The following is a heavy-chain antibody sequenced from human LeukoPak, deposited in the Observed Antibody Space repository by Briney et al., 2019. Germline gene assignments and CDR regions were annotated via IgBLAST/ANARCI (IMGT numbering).Heavy chain of an antibody. J-gene: IGHJ3*01. CDR1: GGSISSYY. V-gene: IGHV4-59*01. CDR3: AREGPAAKGDAFDV. CDR2: IYYSGST. Sequence: SETLSLTCTVSGGSISSYYWSWIRQPPGKGLEWIGYIYYSGSTNYNPSLKSRVTISVDTSKNQFSLKLSSVTAADTAVYYCAREGPAAKGDAFDVWGQGTMVTVSS. D-gene: IGHD2-2*01.